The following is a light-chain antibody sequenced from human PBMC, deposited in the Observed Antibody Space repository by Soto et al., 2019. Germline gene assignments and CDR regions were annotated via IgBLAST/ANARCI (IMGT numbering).Light chain of an antibody. CDR2: ATS. CDR1: QSISSIY. V-gene: IGKV3-20*01. J-gene: IGKJ2*03. Sequence: EVVLTQSPGTLSLSPGERVTLSCRASQSISSIYLAWYQQKPGQAPRLLIYATSNRATGIPDRFSGSGSGTDFTLTITRLEPEDFAVYYCQQYGDGNSPRYSFGQGTRLYIK. CDR3: QQYGDGNSPRYS.